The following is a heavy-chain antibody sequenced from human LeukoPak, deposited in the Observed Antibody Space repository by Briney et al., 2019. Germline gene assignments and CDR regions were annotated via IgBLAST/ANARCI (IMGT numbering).Heavy chain of an antibody. D-gene: IGHD3-10*01. J-gene: IGHJ4*02. Sequence: GESLKISCKGSGYSFTSYWIGWVLQMPGKGLEWMGIIYPGDSDTRYSPSFQGQVTISADKSISTAYLQWSSLKASDTAMYYCARIPTYYYGSGSYYYPEFDYWGQGTLVTVSS. CDR2: IYPGDSDT. CDR1: GYSFTSYW. V-gene: IGHV5-51*01. CDR3: ARIPTYYYGSGSYYYPEFDY.